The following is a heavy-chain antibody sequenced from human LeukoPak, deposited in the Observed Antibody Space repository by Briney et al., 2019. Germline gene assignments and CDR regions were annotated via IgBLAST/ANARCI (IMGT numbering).Heavy chain of an antibody. CDR3: AKDLSYGSNWFDP. D-gene: IGHD5-18*01. CDR1: GFTFSSHG. V-gene: IGHV3-33*06. Sequence: GGSLRLACAASGFTFSSHGMHWVRQAPGKGLEWVALIWYDGSRKNYADSVKGRFTISRDDSKSTLYLQINSLRAEDTAVYYCAKDLSYGSNWFDPWGQGALVTVSS. CDR2: IWYDGSRK. J-gene: IGHJ5*02.